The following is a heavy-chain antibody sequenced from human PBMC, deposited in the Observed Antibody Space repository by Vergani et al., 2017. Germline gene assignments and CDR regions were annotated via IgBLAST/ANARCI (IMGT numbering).Heavy chain of an antibody. CDR1: GFSFTSYG. J-gene: IGHJ4*02. V-gene: IGHV3-30*03. CDR2: ISFEGNKK. Sequence: QVRLVESGGGVVQPGRSLRLSCAASGFSFTSYGMHWVRQPPGKGLEGVATISFEGNKKDYTEAGRGRFTSSRDSSKTLDLQRDSRRGEDTAMDFGARDLSYSTAWPFFDSRGQGTLVTVSS. CDR3: ARDLSYSTAWPFFDS. D-gene: IGHD4-11*01.